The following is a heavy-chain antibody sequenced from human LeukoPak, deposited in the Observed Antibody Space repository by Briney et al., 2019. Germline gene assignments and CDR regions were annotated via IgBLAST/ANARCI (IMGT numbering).Heavy chain of an antibody. J-gene: IGHJ4*02. CDR2: IIPIFGTA. Sequence: ASVTVSCKAFGGTFSSYAISWVRQAPGQGLEWMGGIIPIFGTANYAQKFQGRVTITADESTSTAYMELSSLRSEDTAVYYCARDRAYYGSGSYYNSDYWGQGTLVTVSS. V-gene: IGHV1-69*13. CDR1: GGTFSSYA. CDR3: ARDRAYYGSGSYYNSDY. D-gene: IGHD3-10*01.